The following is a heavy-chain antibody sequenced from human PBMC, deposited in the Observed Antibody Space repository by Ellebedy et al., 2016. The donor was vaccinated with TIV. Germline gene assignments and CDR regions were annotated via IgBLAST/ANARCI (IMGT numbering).Heavy chain of an antibody. CDR1: GGTFSSYA. J-gene: IGHJ4*02. CDR2: IIPILGIA. D-gene: IGHD3-16*01. CDR3: ARDLGVPRFDY. V-gene: IGHV1-69*04. Sequence: SVKVSXXASGGTFSSYAISWVRQAPGQGLEWMGRIIPILGIANYAQKLQGRVTVTTDTSTSTAYMELRSLRSDDTAVYYCARDLGVPRFDYWGQGTLVTVSS.